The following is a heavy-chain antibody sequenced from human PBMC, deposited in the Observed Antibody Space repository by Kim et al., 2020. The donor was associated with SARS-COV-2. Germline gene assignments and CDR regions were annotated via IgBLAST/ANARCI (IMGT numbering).Heavy chain of an antibody. D-gene: IGHD3-22*01. Sequence: SETLSLTCTVSGGSISSYYWSWIRQPPGKGLEWIGYIYYSGSTNYNPSLKSRVTISVDTSKNQFSLKLSSVTAADTAVYYCARRESTYDSSGYYDAFDIWGQGTMVTVSS. CDR3: ARRESTYDSSGYYDAFDI. CDR1: GGSISSYY. V-gene: IGHV4-59*08. J-gene: IGHJ3*02. CDR2: IYYSGST.